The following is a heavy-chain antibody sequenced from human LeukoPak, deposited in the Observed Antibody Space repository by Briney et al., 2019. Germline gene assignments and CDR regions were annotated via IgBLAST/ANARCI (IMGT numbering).Heavy chain of an antibody. CDR1: GFTFSSYS. Sequence: GGSLRLSCAASGFTFSSYSMNWVRQAPGKGLEWVSSISSSSSYIYYADSVKGRFTISRDNAKNSLYLQMNSLRAEDTAVYYCARVHDSSGYYNGVDYWGQGTLVTVSS. V-gene: IGHV3-21*01. J-gene: IGHJ4*02. CDR2: ISSSSSYI. CDR3: ARVHDSSGYYNGVDY. D-gene: IGHD3-22*01.